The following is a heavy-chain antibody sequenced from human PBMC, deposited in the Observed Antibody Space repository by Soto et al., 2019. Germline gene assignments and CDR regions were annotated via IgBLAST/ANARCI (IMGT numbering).Heavy chain of an antibody. V-gene: IGHV3-9*01. J-gene: IGHJ4*02. CDR2: ISWNSGSI. D-gene: IGHD3-3*01. CDR3: AKVYYDFWSGPIDY. Sequence: EVQLVESGGGLVQPGRSLRLSCAASGFTFDDYAVHWVRQAPGKGLEWVSGISWNSGSIGYADSVKGRFTISRDNAKNSLYLQMNSLRAEDTALYYCAKVYYDFWSGPIDYWGQGTLVTVSS. CDR1: GFTFDDYA.